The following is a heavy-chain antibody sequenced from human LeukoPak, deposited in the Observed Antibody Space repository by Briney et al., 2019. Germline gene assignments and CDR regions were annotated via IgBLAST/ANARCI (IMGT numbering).Heavy chain of an antibody. J-gene: IGHJ6*03. CDR3: ARDSDFWSGYSSEAYYYYYMDV. CDR2: INSSSSYI. Sequence: GGSLRLSCAASGFTFSSYSMNWVRQAPGKGLEWVSSINSSSSYIYYADSVKGRFTISRDNAKNSLYLQMNSLRAEDTAVYYCARDSDFWSGYSSEAYYYYYMDVWGKGTTVSVSS. CDR1: GFTFSSYS. D-gene: IGHD3-3*01. V-gene: IGHV3-21*01.